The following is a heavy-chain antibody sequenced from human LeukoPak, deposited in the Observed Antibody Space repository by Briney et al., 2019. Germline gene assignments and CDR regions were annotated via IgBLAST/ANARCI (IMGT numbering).Heavy chain of an antibody. CDR1: GGSISSGSYY. CDR2: IYHSGNT. CDR3: AGSNYDNWFDP. V-gene: IGHV4-39*01. D-gene: IGHD3-10*01. Sequence: SETLSLTCTVSGGSISSGSYYCGWIRQPPGKGLEWIGSIYHSGNTYYNPSLKSQVTLSVDTSKNQFSLKLSSVTAADTAVYYCAGSNYDNWFDPWGQGTLVSVSS. J-gene: IGHJ5*02.